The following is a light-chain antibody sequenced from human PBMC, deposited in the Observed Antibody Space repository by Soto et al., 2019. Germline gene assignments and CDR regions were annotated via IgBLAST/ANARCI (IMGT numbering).Light chain of an antibody. V-gene: IGKV1-27*01. J-gene: IGKJ3*01. CDR2: AAS. CDR1: QDIRNF. CDR3: QKYSSVPV. Sequence: DIQMTQSPTSLSASVGDRVTITCRASQDIRNFVAWYQQKPGKAPYLLIYAASTVQSGVPSRFSGSGSGTDFTLTINSLQPEDVSAYSCQKYSSVPVFGPGTKVEIK.